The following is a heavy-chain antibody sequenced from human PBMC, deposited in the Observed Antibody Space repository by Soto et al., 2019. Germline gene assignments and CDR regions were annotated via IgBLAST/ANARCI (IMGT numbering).Heavy chain of an antibody. Sequence: PGGSLRLSCAASGFTFSSYRMSWVRQAPGKGPEWVANIKQDGSEKSYVDSVKGRFTISRDNAKNSLYLQMNSLRAEDTAVYYCAREGYCSGGSCYLNWFDPWGQGTLVTVSS. D-gene: IGHD2-15*01. CDR2: IKQDGSEK. V-gene: IGHV3-7*03. J-gene: IGHJ5*02. CDR1: GFTFSSYR. CDR3: AREGYCSGGSCYLNWFDP.